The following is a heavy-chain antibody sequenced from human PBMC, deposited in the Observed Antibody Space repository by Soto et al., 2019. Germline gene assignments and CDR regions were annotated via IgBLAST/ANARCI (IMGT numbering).Heavy chain of an antibody. Sequence: GASVKVSCKASGYTFTSYGISWVRQAPGQGLEWMGWISAYNGNTNYAQKLQGRVTMTTDTSTSTAYMELRGLRSDDTAVYYCARDHYYDSSGSSTDPDYWGQGTLVTVSS. V-gene: IGHV1-18*01. D-gene: IGHD3-22*01. CDR1: GYTFTSYG. CDR2: ISAYNGNT. J-gene: IGHJ4*02. CDR3: ARDHYYDSSGSSTDPDY.